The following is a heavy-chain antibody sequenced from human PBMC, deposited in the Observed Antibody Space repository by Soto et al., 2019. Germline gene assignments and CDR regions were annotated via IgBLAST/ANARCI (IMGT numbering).Heavy chain of an antibody. V-gene: IGHV2-5*02. Sequence: SGPTLVNPTQTVTLTCTFSGFSLSTYGVGVAWVRQPPGKALEWLALIYCADDKRYRPCLETRLTITKDTSKNHVVLTMTKMDPVDTGTHYCAHRPGFSMSFDYWGQGALVTVSS. CDR2: IYCADDK. CDR1: GFSLSTYGVG. J-gene: IGHJ4*02. D-gene: IGHD3-22*01. CDR3: AHRPGFSMSFDY.